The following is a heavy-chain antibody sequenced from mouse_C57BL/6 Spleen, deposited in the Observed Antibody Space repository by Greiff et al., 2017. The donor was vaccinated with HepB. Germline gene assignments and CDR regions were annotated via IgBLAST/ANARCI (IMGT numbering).Heavy chain of an antibody. CDR2: INPGSGGT. D-gene: IGHD1-1*01. V-gene: IGHV1-54*01. Sequence: QVQLQQSGAELVKPGTSVKVSCKASGYAFTSYLIEWVKQRPGQGLEWIGVINPGSGGTNYNEKFKGKATLTADKSSSNAYMQLSSLTSEDSAVYFCARWGGSSCFAYWGQGTLVTVSA. J-gene: IGHJ3*01. CDR3: ARWGGSSCFAY. CDR1: GYAFTSYL.